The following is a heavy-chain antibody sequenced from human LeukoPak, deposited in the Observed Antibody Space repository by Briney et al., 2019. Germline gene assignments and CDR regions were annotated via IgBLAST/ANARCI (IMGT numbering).Heavy chain of an antibody. V-gene: IGHV3-21*01. CDR3: ARGAGYCSSTSCHLWFDF. Sequence: PGGSLRLSCAASGFTFGSYNMNWVRQAPGKGLEWVSSISISSNIYYADSVKGRFAISRDNAKNSLYLQMNSLRAEDTAVYYCARGAGYCSSTSCHLWFDFCGQGTLVTVSS. D-gene: IGHD2-2*01. CDR1: GFTFGSYN. CDR2: ISISSNI. J-gene: IGHJ4*02.